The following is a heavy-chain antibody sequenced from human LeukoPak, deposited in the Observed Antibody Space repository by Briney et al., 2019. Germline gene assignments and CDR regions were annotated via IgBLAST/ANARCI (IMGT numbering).Heavy chain of an antibody. J-gene: IGHJ5*02. CDR2: INPNSGGT. V-gene: IGHV1-2*02. D-gene: IGHD3-22*01. CDR3: ARTYYYDLNWFDP. Sequence: ASVKVSCKASGYTFTGYYMHWVRQAPGQGPEWMGWINPNSGGTNYAQKFQGRVTMTRDTSTSTAYMELSSLRSEDTAVYYCARTYYYDLNWFDPWGQGTLVTVSS. CDR1: GYTFTGYY.